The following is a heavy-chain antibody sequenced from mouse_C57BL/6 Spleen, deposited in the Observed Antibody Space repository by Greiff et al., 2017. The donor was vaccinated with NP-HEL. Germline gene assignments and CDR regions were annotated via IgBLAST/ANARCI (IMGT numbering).Heavy chain of an antibody. CDR3: ARGGNYEGLAY. J-gene: IGHJ3*01. D-gene: IGHD2-1*01. V-gene: IGHV1-64*01. Sequence: QVQLQQPGAELVKPGASVKLSCKASGYTFTSYWMHWVKQRPGQGLEWIGMIHPNSGSTNYNEKFKSKATLTVDKSSSTAYMQRSSLTSEDAAVYCCARGGNYEGLAYWGQGTLVTVSA. CDR1: GYTFTSYW. CDR2: IHPNSGST.